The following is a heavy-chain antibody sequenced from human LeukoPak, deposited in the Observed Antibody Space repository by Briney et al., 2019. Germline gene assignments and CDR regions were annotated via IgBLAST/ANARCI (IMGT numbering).Heavy chain of an antibody. CDR2: IWYDGSKR. CDR1: GFPLSTYG. J-gene: IGHJ4*02. Sequence: GRSLRLSCAASGFPLSTYGMHWVRQAPGKGLEWVAVIWYDGSKRFYADSVKGRFTISRDTSKNTLYLQMNSLRAEDTAVYYCARGRDGRGYYAEFDYWGQGTLVTVSS. CDR3: ARGRDGRGYYAEFDY. D-gene: IGHD1-26*01. V-gene: IGHV3-33*01.